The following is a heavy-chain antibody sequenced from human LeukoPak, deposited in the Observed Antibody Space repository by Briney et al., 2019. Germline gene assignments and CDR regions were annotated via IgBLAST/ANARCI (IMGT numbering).Heavy chain of an antibody. CDR2: ISGSGGSK. CDR1: GFTFSSYA. Sequence: PGGSLRLSCAASGFTFSSYAMSWVRQAPGKGLEWVSAISGSGGSKYYADSVKGRFTISRDNSKNTLYLQMNSLRAEDTAVYYCAREGWQQLVLVLDVWGQGTTVTVSS. CDR3: AREGWQQLVLVLDV. V-gene: IGHV3-23*01. D-gene: IGHD6-13*01. J-gene: IGHJ6*02.